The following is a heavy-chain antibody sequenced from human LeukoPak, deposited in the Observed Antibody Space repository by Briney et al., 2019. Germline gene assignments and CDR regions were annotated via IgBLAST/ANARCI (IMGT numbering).Heavy chain of an antibody. J-gene: IGHJ4*02. V-gene: IGHV1-18*01. CDR3: ARGSGYDYRELSFDY. CDR2: ISAYNGNT. CDR1: GYTFTSYG. Sequence: GASVKVSCKASGYTFTSYGISWVRQAPGQGLEWMGWISAYNGNTNYAQKLQGRVTMTTDTSTSTAYMELRSLRSDDTAVYYCARGSGYDYRELSFDYWGQGTLVTVSS. D-gene: IGHD5-12*01.